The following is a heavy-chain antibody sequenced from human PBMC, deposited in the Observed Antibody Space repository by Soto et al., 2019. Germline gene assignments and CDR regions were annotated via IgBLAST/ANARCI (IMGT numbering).Heavy chain of an antibody. D-gene: IGHD1-1*01. V-gene: IGHV3-49*03. CDR2: IRSKAYGGTT. CDR1: GFTFGDYA. J-gene: IGHJ3*02. CDR3: TRDPAPRGTTGRPDAFDI. Sequence: GGSLRLSCTASGFTFGDYAMSWFRQAPGKGLEWVGFIRSKAYGGTTEYAASVKGRFTISRDDSKSIAYLQMNSLKTEDTAVYYCTRDPAPRGTTGRPDAFDIWGQGTMVTVSS.